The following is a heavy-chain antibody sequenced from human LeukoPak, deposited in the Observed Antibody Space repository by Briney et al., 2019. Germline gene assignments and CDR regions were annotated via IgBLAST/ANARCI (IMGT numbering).Heavy chain of an antibody. CDR1: GFSFRDFW. CDR3: ARFGYSGWNLEY. CDR2: INQGGSVN. Sequence: PGGSLRLSCAASGFSFRDFWMTWVRQAPGKGLEWVANINQGGSVNYYVDSAKGRFIISRDDAKSSLYVQMNSLRDEDTAVYYCARFGYSGWNLEYWGQGTLVTVSS. D-gene: IGHD5-12*01. J-gene: IGHJ4*02. V-gene: IGHV3-7*01.